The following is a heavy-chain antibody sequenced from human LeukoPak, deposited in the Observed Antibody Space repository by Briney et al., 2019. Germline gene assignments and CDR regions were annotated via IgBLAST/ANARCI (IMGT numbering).Heavy chain of an antibody. V-gene: IGHV1-18*01. CDR2: ISAYNGNT. D-gene: IGHD3-9*01. CDR1: GYTFTSYG. CDR3: ARAGEPQDDILTGYYRIWFDP. J-gene: IGHJ5*02. Sequence: ASVKVSCKASGYTFTSYGISWVRQAPGQGLEWMGWISAYNGNTNYAQKLQGRVTMTTDTSTSTAYMELRSLRSDDTAVYYCARAGEPQDDILTGYYRIWFDPWGQGTLVTVSS.